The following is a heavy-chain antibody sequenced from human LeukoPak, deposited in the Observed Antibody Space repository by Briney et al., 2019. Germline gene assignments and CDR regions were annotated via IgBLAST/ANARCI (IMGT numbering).Heavy chain of an antibody. Sequence: PSETLSLTCTVSGYSISSSYYWSWIRQPPGKGLEWIGYIYYSGSTNYNPSLKSRVTISVDTSKNQFSLKLSSVTAADTAVYYCARGFRHYYDSSGGFDYWGQGTLVTVSS. CDR3: ARGFRHYYDSSGGFDY. CDR2: IYYSGST. J-gene: IGHJ4*02. V-gene: IGHV4-61*01. CDR1: GYSISSSYY. D-gene: IGHD3-22*01.